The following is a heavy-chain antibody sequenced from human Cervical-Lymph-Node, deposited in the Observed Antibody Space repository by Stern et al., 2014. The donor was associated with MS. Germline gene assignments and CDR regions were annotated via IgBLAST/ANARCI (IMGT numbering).Heavy chain of an antibody. CDR3: ARWAVGSKDAYDI. D-gene: IGHD6-19*01. CDR1: GVGVETAY. CDR2: IYSGGLT. V-gene: IGHV3-53*01. J-gene: IGHJ3*02. Sequence: EVQLVESGGGLIQPGGSLTLSCAASGVGVETAYMTWVRQAPGKGLEWVSVIYSGGLTYYADSVKGRFTISRDNSKNTLYLEMNSLRPGDTAVYYCARWAVGSKDAYDIWGQGTMVTVSS.